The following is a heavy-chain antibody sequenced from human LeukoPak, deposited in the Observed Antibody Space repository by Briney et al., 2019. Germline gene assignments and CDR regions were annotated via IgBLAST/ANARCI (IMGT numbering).Heavy chain of an antibody. CDR1: GYTFTGYY. CDR3: ARDSSSWGNYGMDV. CDR2: INPNSGGT. J-gene: IGHJ6*01. Sequence: ASVKVSCKGSGYTFTGYYMHLVRQAPGQGLEWMGLINPNSGGTNYAQKFQGRVTMTRDTSISTAYMELSRMRSDDTAVYCCARDSSSWGNYGMDVWGQGTTVTVSS. V-gene: IGHV1-2*02. D-gene: IGHD6-13*01.